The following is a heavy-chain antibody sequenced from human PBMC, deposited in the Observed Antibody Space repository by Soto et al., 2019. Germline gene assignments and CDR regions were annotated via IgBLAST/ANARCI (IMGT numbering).Heavy chain of an antibody. CDR2: MSASGAST. Sequence: EVQLLDSGGGLVHPGGSLRLSCAASGFTFSYFAMSWVRQAPGKGLEWVSAMSASGASTYYADSVKGRFTISRDKSKNMFYLQMNSLGDEDTAVYYFVNERGGSGWSILDNWVQGPLATVSS. V-gene: IGHV3-23*01. D-gene: IGHD6-19*01. CDR1: GFTFSYFA. CDR3: VNERGGSGWSILDN. J-gene: IGHJ4*02.